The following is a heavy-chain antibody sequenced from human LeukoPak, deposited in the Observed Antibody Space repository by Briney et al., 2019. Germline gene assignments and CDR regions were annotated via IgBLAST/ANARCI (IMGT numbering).Heavy chain of an antibody. J-gene: IGHJ6*03. V-gene: IGHV3-53*01. D-gene: IGHD6-19*01. CDR3: AKRGSGWYEDYYYYMDV. Sequence: PGGSLRLSCAASGFTVSSNYLTWVRQAPGKGLEWVSVFYSGGSTYYADSVKGRFTISRDNSKNTLYLQMNSLRAEDTAVYYCAKRGSGWYEDYYYYMDVWGKGTTVTISS. CDR2: FYSGGST. CDR1: GFTVSSNY.